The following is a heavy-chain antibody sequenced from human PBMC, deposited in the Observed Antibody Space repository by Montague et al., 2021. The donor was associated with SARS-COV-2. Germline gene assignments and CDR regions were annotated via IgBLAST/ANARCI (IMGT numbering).Heavy chain of an antibody. D-gene: IGHD5-24*01. J-gene: IGHJ4*02. CDR3: ARVFPRWLQFDPYFDY. CDR2: INYSGST. CDR1: GGSISSYY. V-gene: IGHV4-59*01. Sequence: SETLSLTCTVSGGSISSYYWSWIRQPPGKGLEWIGEINYSGSTNYNPSXXSRVTISVDTSKNQFSLKLSSVTAADTAVYYCARVFPRWLQFDPYFDYWGQGTLVTVSS.